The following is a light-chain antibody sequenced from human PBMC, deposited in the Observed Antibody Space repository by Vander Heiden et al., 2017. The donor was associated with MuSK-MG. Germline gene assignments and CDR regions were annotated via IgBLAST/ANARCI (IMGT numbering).Light chain of an antibody. J-gene: IGLJ2*01. CDR2: EVR. CDR3: SSYTTSITVV. Sequence: QSALTQPASVSGSPGQSITISCTGTSSDVGAYNHVSWYQQHPGKAPKVIIYEVRNRPSGVSNRFSGSKSGNTASLTISGLQPEDDGDYYCSSYTTSITVVFGGGTKLTVL. V-gene: IGLV2-14*01. CDR1: SSDVGAYNH.